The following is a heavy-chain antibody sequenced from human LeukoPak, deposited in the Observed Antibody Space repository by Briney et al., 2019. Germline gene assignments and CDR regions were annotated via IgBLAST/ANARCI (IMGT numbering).Heavy chain of an antibody. CDR2: IYYSGST. J-gene: IGHJ6*03. CDR3: ARERDSGYASYKYYYYMDV. D-gene: IGHD5-12*01. CDR1: GGSISSSSYY. V-gene: IGHV4-39*07. Sequence: SETLSLTCTVSGGSISSSSYYWGWIRQPPGKGLEWIGSIYYSGSTYYNPSLKSRVTISVDTSKNQFSLKLSSVTAADTAVYYCARERDSGYASYKYYYYMDVWGKGTTVTVSS.